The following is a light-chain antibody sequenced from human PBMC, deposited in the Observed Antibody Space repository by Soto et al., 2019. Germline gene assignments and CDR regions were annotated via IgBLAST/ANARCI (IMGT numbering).Light chain of an antibody. CDR1: SSDVGGYNY. J-gene: IGLJ3*02. CDR2: DVS. Sequence: QSALTQPASVSGSPGQSITISCTGTSSDVGGYNYVCWYQQHPGKALKLIIYDVSNRPSGVSNRFSGSKSGNTASLSISGLQAEDEADYYCSSYTSSSTVVFGGGTKLTVL. V-gene: IGLV2-14*01. CDR3: SSYTSSSTVV.